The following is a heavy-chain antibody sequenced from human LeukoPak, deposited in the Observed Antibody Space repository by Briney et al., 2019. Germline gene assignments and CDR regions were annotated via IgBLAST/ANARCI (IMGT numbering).Heavy chain of an antibody. J-gene: IGHJ4*02. CDR2: INPNSGGT. CDR1: GYTFIGYY. CDR3: ARDRDLAVTGSLYYFDS. Sequence: ASVKVSCKASGYTFIGYYIHWVRQAPGQGLEWMGYINPNSGGTSYAQKFQGRVTMTRDTSISTVYMELSRLISDDTAVFYCARDRDLAVTGSLYYFDSWGQGTLVTVSS. D-gene: IGHD6-19*01. V-gene: IGHV1-2*02.